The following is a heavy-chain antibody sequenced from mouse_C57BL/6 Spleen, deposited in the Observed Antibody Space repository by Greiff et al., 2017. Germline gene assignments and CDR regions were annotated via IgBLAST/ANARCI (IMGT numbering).Heavy chain of an antibody. CDR1: GYAFSSYW. CDR3: ARRDISSGYWFAY. CDR2: IYPGDGDT. J-gene: IGHJ3*01. D-gene: IGHD3-2*02. Sequence: VQVVESGAELVKPGASVKISCKASGYAFSSYWMNWVKQRPGKGLEWIGQIYPGDGDTNYNGKFKGKATLTADKSSSTAYMQLSSLTSEDSAVYFCARRDISSGYWFAYWGQGTLVTVSA. V-gene: IGHV1-80*01.